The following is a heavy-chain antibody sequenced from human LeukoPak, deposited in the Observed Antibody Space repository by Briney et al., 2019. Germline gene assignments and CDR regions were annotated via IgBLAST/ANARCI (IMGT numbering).Heavy chain of an antibody. V-gene: IGHV4-30-2*01. CDR1: GGSISSGGHS. D-gene: IGHD6-19*01. CDR3: ASSGWYSGSY. Sequence: SSETLSLTCTVSGGSISSGGHSWSWIRQPPGKGLEWIGYIYHSGSGSTYYNPYLKSRDTISIDKSKNQFSLKLNSVTAADTAVYYCASSGWYSGSYWGQGTLVTVSS. J-gene: IGHJ4*02. CDR2: IYHSGSGST.